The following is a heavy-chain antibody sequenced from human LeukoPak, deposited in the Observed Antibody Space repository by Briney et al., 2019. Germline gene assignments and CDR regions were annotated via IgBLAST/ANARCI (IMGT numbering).Heavy chain of an antibody. D-gene: IGHD2-15*01. CDR3: ARGALVVANFDY. V-gene: IGHV3-23*01. CDR2: ISGSGVGT. CDR1: GFTFSSYN. Sequence: PGGSLRLSCAASGFTFSSYNMNWVRQAPGKGLEWVSAISGSGVGTYYADSVKGRFTISRDNAKNTLYLQMNSLRAEDTAVYYCARGALVVANFDYWGQGTLVTVSS. J-gene: IGHJ4*02.